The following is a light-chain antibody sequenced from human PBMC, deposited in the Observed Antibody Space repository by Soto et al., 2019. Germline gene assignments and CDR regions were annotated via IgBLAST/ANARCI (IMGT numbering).Light chain of an antibody. CDR2: EVT. J-gene: IGLJ2*01. CDR3: SSYTSTFTLV. Sequence: QSALTQPASVSGSPGQSITISCTGTRSDVGVYNYVPWYQQHPGKAPKLMIYEVTNRPSGVSNRFSGSKSGNTASLTISGLQADDEADYYCSSYTSTFTLVFGGGTKVTVL. CDR1: RSDVGVYNY. V-gene: IGLV2-14*01.